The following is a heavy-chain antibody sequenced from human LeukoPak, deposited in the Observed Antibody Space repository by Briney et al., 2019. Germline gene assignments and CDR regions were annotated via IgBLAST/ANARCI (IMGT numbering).Heavy chain of an antibody. D-gene: IGHD6-19*01. CDR2: IYYSGST. CDR1: GCSISSYY. V-gene: IGHV4-59*01. CDR3: AREQVSGQEAFDI. J-gene: IGHJ3*02. Sequence: SETLSLTCTVSGCSISSYYWSWIRQPPGKGLAWIGYIYYSGSTNYNPSLKSRVTISVDTSKNQFSLKLSSVTAADTAVYYCAREQVSGQEAFDIWGQGKMVTVSS.